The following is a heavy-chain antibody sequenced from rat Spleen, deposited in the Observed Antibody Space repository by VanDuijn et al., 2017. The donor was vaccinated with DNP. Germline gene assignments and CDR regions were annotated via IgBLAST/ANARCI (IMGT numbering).Heavy chain of an antibody. CDR1: GFTFRDYY. J-gene: IGHJ1*01. CDR3: ARGSTSIYWYFDF. V-gene: IGHV5-22*01. Sequence: EVQLVESGADLVQPGGSLKLSCAASGFTFRDYYMAWVRQAPRKGLEWVASIIYAGTNTYYGDSVKGRFTISRDDAKSSLYLQMNSLKSEDTATYYCARGSTSIYWYFDFWGPGTMVTVSS. D-gene: IGHD3-1*01. CDR2: IIYAGTNT.